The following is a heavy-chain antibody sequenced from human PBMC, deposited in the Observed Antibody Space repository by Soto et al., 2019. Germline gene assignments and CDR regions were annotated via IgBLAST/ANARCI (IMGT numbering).Heavy chain of an antibody. CDR2: IYWDDDK. CDR1: GFSLSTSGVG. D-gene: IGHD3-22*01. CDR3: AHTAYTITMVVKVLGFDD. J-gene: IGHJ4*02. Sequence: SGPTLVNPTQTLTLTFTVSGFSLSTSGVGVGWIRQPPGKALEWLALIYWDDDKRYSPSLKSRLTITKDTSKNQVVLTMTNMDPVDTATYYCAHTAYTITMVVKVLGFDDWGQGALVTVSS. V-gene: IGHV2-5*02.